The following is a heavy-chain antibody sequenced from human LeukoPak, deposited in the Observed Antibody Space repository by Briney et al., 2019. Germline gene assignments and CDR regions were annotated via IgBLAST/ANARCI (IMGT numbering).Heavy chain of an antibody. Sequence: GGSLRLSCAASGFTFSNAWMSWVHQAPGKGLEWVGRIKSKTDGGTTDYAAPVKGRFTISRDDSKNTLYLQMNSLKTEDTAVYYCTSQRSGWHYDYWGQGTLVTVSS. V-gene: IGHV3-15*01. J-gene: IGHJ4*02. CDR1: GFTFSNAW. CDR2: IKSKTDGGTT. CDR3: TSQRSGWHYDY. D-gene: IGHD6-19*01.